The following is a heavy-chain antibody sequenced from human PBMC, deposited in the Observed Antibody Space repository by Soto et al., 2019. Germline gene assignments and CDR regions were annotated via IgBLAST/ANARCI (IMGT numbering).Heavy chain of an antibody. CDR3: ARGHSLGGPRYYYGSGSPYYFDY. CDR2: INHSGST. D-gene: IGHD3-10*01. J-gene: IGHJ4*02. Sequence: QVQLQQWGAGLLKPSETLSLTCAVYGGSFSGYYWSWIRQPPGKGLEWIGEINHSGSTNYNPSLKRRVTISVDTSKNQFSLKLSSVTAADTAVYYCARGHSLGGPRYYYGSGSPYYFDYWGQGTLVTVSS. CDR1: GGSFSGYY. V-gene: IGHV4-34*01.